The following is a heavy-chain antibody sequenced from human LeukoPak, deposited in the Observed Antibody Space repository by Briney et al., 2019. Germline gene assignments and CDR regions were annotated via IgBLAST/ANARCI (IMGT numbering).Heavy chain of an antibody. J-gene: IGHJ4*02. CDR2: IGWNRDSI. CDR1: GFTFGDSA. V-gene: IGHV3-9*01. Sequence: GRSLRLSCVVSGFTFGDSAMHWVRQAPGKGLEWVSSIGWNRDSIHYADSVKGRFTISRDNAKNSLYLQMNSLRTEDTALYYCVKDSSPILQLLSYWGQGTLVTVSS. CDR3: VKDSSPILQLLSY. D-gene: IGHD6-6*01.